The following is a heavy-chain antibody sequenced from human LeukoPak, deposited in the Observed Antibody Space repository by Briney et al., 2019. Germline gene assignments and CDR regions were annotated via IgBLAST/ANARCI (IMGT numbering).Heavy chain of an antibody. CDR1: GPTFSSYS. Sequence: GGSLRLSCAASGPTFSSYSMNWVRQAPGKGLEWVSSISSSSSYIYYADSVKGRFTISRDNAKNSLYLQMNSLRAEDTAVYYCARDYDSSGYYKDPFDYWGQGTLVTVSS. CDR2: ISSSSSYI. D-gene: IGHD3-22*01. CDR3: ARDYDSSGYYKDPFDY. V-gene: IGHV3-21*01. J-gene: IGHJ4*02.